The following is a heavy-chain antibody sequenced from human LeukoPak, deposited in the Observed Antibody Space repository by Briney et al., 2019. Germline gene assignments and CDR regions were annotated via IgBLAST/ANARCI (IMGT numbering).Heavy chain of an antibody. CDR1: GLTFSDYW. J-gene: IGHJ4*02. CDR2: TRYDGGAT. CDR3: VRNMVRGVAYFAS. Sequence: AGSLRLSCAASGLTFSDYWTHCVRHTPGKGLVWVSRTRYDGGATNYADSVKGRFTTYRDTAKNTLYLQMNSLRVEDTAVYYCVRNMVRGVAYFASWGQGPLVTVSS. D-gene: IGHD3-10*01. V-gene: IGHV3-74*01.